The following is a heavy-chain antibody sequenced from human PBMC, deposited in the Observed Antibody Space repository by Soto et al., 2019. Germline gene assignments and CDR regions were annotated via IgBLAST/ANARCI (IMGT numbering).Heavy chain of an antibody. Sequence: HVQLVQSGAEVKKPGASVKISCRTSGYTFTNYQMHWVRQAPGQGLEWMGIINSGGGGTYSAQRFQGRVTMPRHTSTSTVYMELSRLTSEDTAIYYCARGDESGFFDFWGQGTLVTVSS. CDR1: GYTFTNYQ. V-gene: IGHV1-46*01. D-gene: IGHD3-22*01. J-gene: IGHJ4*02. CDR3: ARGDESGFFDF. CDR2: INSGGGGT.